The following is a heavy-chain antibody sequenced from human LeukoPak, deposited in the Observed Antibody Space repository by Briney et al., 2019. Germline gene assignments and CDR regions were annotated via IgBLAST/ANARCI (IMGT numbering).Heavy chain of an antibody. CDR3: ARRGIAVAGTKWGYYYYMDV. CDR1: GYTFTSYG. D-gene: IGHD6-19*01. CDR2: ISAYNGNT. V-gene: IGHV1-18*01. J-gene: IGHJ6*03. Sequence: ASVKVSCKASGYTFTSYGISWVRQAPGQGLEWMGWISAYNGNTNYAQKFQGRVTITRNTSISTAYMELSSLRSEDTAVYYCARRGIAVAGTKWGYYYYMDVWGKGTTVTVSS.